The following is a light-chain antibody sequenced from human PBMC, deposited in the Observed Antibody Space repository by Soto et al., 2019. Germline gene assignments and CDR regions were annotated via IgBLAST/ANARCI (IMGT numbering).Light chain of an antibody. CDR2: GAS. CDR1: QSVSSGY. CDR3: QQYGSSPYT. V-gene: IGKV3-20*01. J-gene: IGKJ2*01. Sequence: EIVLTQSPGTLYLSPGERATLSCRASQSVSSGYLAWYQLKPGQAPRLLLFGASNRTTGIPDRFSGSGSGTDFTLTISRLEPEDFAVYSCQQYGSSPYTFGQGTKLEI.